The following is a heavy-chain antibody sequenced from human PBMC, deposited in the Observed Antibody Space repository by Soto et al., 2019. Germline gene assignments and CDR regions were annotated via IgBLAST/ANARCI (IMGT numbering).Heavy chain of an antibody. J-gene: IGHJ6*02. CDR2: ISSSSSYT. V-gene: IGHV3-11*06. Sequence: VGSLRLSCAASGFTFSDYYMSWIRQAPWKGLEWVSYISSSSSYTNYADSVKGRFTISRDNAKNSLYLQMNSLRAEDTAVYYCAREIAVAGPGVYYYGMDVWGQGTTVTVS. CDR1: GFTFSDYY. D-gene: IGHD6-19*01. CDR3: AREIAVAGPGVYYYGMDV.